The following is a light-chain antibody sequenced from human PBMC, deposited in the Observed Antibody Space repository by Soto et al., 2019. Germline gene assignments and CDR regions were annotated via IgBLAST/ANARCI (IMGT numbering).Light chain of an antibody. V-gene: IGKV1-5*01. J-gene: IGKJ1*01. CDR2: GAS. Sequence: DIQMTQSPPTLSASVGDRVTITCRASQSIRHYLAWYQQMPGKAPKLLIYGASTLQSGVPSRFSGSGSGTEFTLTISSLHPDYFATYFCQHHNSYSQTFGQGTKVDIK. CDR3: QHHNSYSQT. CDR1: QSIRHY.